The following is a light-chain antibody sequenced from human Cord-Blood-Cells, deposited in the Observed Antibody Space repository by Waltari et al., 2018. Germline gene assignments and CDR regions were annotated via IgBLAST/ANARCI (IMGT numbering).Light chain of an antibody. CDR1: QSVLYSSNNKNY. V-gene: IGKV4-1*01. Sequence: DIVMTQSPDSLAVSLCERATIHRTSSQSVLYSSNNKNYLAWYQQKPGQPPKLLIYWASTRESGVPDRFSGSGSGTDFTLTISSLQAEDVAVYYCQQYYSTPTFGPGTKVDIK. CDR2: WAS. CDR3: QQYYSTPT. J-gene: IGKJ3*01.